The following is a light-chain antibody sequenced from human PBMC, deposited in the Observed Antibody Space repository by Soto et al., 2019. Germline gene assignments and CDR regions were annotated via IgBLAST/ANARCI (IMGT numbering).Light chain of an antibody. Sequence: QSALTQPASVSGSPGQSITISCTGTSSDVGSYNLVSWYQQHPGKAPKLMIYEGSKRPSGVSNRFSGSKSGNTASLTISGLQAKEEADYYCCSYAVSSTFVFGGGTKLTVL. J-gene: IGLJ2*01. CDR1: SSDVGSYNL. CDR2: EGS. V-gene: IGLV2-23*03. CDR3: CSYAVSSTFV.